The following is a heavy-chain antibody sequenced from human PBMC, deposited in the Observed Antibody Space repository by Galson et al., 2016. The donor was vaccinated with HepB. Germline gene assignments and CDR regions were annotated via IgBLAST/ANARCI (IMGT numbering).Heavy chain of an antibody. CDR2: ISGGSSYK. CDR1: GFTFTRYT. Sequence: SLRLSCAASGFTFTRYTMNWVRQSPGKGLEWVSSISGGSSYKYYADSVKGRFTISRDNSKNSLYLQMNSLGAEDTAIYFCARTPGYSGTWYDAFDIWGPGTIVTVS. J-gene: IGHJ3*02. D-gene: IGHD6-13*01. CDR3: ARTPGYSGTWYDAFDI. V-gene: IGHV3-21*01.